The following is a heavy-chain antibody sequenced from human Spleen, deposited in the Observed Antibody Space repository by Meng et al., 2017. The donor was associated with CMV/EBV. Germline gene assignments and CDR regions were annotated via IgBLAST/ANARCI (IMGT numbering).Heavy chain of an antibody. CDR3: AGRGYSYGSYYYYYGMDV. Sequence: ASVKVSCKASGYTFTSYGISWVRQAPGQGLEWMGWISAYNGNTNYAQKLQGRVTMTTDTSTSTAYMELSSLRSEDTAVYYCAGRGYSYGSYYYYYGMDVWGQGTTVTVSS. J-gene: IGHJ6*02. D-gene: IGHD5-18*01. CDR1: GYTFTSYG. CDR2: ISAYNGNT. V-gene: IGHV1-18*01.